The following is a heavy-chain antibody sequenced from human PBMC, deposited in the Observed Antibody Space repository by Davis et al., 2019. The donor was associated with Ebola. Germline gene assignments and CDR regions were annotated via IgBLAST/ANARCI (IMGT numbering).Heavy chain of an antibody. CDR2: IYYSGST. CDR3: ARARRSGYDSVY. D-gene: IGHD5-12*01. CDR1: GGSISSYY. Sequence: MPSETLSLTCTVSGGSISSYYWSWIRQPPGKGLEWIGYIYYSGSTNYNPSLKSRVTISVDKSKNQFSLKLSSVTAADTAVYYCARARRSGYDSVYWGQGTLVTVSS. J-gene: IGHJ4*02. V-gene: IGHV4-59*01.